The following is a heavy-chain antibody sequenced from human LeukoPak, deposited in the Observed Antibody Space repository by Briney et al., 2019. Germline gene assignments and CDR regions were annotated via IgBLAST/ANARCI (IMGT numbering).Heavy chain of an antibody. CDR3: ARPFRQFDSSSSYYLFDL. J-gene: IGHJ5*02. CDR2: ISGSGAYT. Sequence: PGGSLRLSCAASGFTFSRYAMTWVRQAPGEGLEWASAISGSGAYTQYADSVKGRFTISRDNSKNALFLQMNSLRAEDTAVYYCARPFRQFDSSSSYYLFDLWGRGTVVTVSS. CDR1: GFTFSRYA. D-gene: IGHD3-22*01. V-gene: IGHV3-23*01.